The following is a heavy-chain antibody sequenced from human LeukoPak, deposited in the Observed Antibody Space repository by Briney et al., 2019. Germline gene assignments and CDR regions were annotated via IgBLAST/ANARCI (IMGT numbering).Heavy chain of an antibody. V-gene: IGHV1-2*02. D-gene: IGHD3-22*01. Sequence: ASVKVSCKASGYTFAGYYMHWVRQAPGQGLEWMGWTNPNSGGTNYAQKFQGRVTMTRDTSISTAYMELSRLRSDDTAVYYCVTLTYYYDSSGRIWGQGTLVTVSS. CDR3: VTLTYYYDSSGRI. CDR2: TNPNSGGT. J-gene: IGHJ4*02. CDR1: GYTFAGYY.